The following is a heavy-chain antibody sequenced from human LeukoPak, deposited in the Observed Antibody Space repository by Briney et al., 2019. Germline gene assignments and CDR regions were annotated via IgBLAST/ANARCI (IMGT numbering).Heavy chain of an antibody. D-gene: IGHD3-9*01. V-gene: IGHV4-61*02. CDR2: IYTSGST. CDR1: GGSISSGSYY. Sequence: PSQTLSLTCTVSGGSISSGSYYWSWLRQPAGKGLEWIGRIYTSGSTNYNPSLKSRVTISVDTSKNQFSLKLSSVTAADTAVYYRARAGYYDVFTGYFDWGPGTQVTVPS. CDR3: ARAGYYDVFTGYFD. J-gene: IGHJ4*02.